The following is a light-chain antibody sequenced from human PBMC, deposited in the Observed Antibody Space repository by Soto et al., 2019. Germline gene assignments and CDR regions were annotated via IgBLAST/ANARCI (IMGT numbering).Light chain of an antibody. Sequence: QSALTQPASVSGSPGQSITISCTGTSSDVGGYNYVSWYQQHPGKAPKLMIYDVSNRPSGVSNRFSGSKSGNTASLTISGLQAEDEADYYCSSYTSSSTPPVVCGGGTKLTVL. CDR3: SSYTSSSTPPVV. V-gene: IGLV2-14*01. CDR1: SSDVGGYNY. J-gene: IGLJ2*01. CDR2: DVS.